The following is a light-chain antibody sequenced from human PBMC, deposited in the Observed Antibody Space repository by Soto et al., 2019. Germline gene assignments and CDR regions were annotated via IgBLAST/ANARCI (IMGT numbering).Light chain of an antibody. CDR1: QSVSSN. Sequence: EIVMTQSPATLSVSPGERATLSCRASQSVSSNLAWYQQKPGQAPRLLIYGASTRATGIPARFSGSGSGTEFTLTISSLQSEDFAVYWCQQYDSSPRTFGQGTK. V-gene: IGKV3-15*01. CDR2: GAS. CDR3: QQYDSSPRT. J-gene: IGKJ1*01.